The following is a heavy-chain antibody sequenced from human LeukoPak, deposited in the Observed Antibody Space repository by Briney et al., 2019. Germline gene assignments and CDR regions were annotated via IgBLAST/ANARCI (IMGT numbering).Heavy chain of an antibody. Sequence: SETLSLTCTVSGGSISSYYWSWIRQPPGKGLEWIGYIYYSGSTNYNPSLKSRVTISVDTSKNQFSLKLSSVTAADTAVYYCARRAAAGTSPIDYWGQGTLVTVSS. CDR1: GGSISSYY. V-gene: IGHV4-59*08. CDR2: IYYSGST. CDR3: ARRAAAGTSPIDY. J-gene: IGHJ4*02. D-gene: IGHD6-13*01.